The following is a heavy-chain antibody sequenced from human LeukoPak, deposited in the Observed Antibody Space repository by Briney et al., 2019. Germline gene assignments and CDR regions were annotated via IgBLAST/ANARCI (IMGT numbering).Heavy chain of an antibody. V-gene: IGHV3-7*03. CDR3: AKEREYSGYEPLPNDY. CDR1: GFTFSSYW. D-gene: IGHD5-12*01. Sequence: GGSLRLSCAASGFTFSSYWMHWVRQAPGKGLQWVANIKQDGSEKYYGDSVKGRFTISRDDSKNTLYLQMNSLRAEDTAVYYCAKEREYSGYEPLPNDYWGQGTLVTVSS. CDR2: IKQDGSEK. J-gene: IGHJ4*02.